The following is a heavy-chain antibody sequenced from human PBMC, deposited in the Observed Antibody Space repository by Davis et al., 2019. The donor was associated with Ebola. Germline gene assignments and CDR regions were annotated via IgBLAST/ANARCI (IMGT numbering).Heavy chain of an antibody. Sequence: GESLKISCAASGFNFEDFAMHWVRQAPGKGLEWVSLTNADGSRGYYADSVKGRFTISRDNSIKSLYLHISSLRTEDTAFYYCVRPGSGGYTPDFDHWGQGTLVTVSS. D-gene: IGHD3-10*01. V-gene: IGHV3-43*02. CDR2: TNADGSRG. CDR3: VRPGSGGYTPDFDH. CDR1: GFNFEDFA. J-gene: IGHJ4*02.